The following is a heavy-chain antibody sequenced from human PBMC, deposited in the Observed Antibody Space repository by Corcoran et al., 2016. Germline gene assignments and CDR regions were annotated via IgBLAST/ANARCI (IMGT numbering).Heavy chain of an antibody. CDR3: GRGVGMGV. CDR2: ILPIFGTA. V-gene: IGHV1-69*01. D-gene: IGHD3-10*01. J-gene: IGHJ6*02. CDR1: GGTFSSYA. Sequence: QVQLVQTGAEAKKPGSSVKVSCKASGGTFSSYALSWVRQAPGQGLEWMGGILPIFGTANYAQKFQGRVTITADESTGTAYMELSSLRSEEPAVYYWGRGVGMGVWGQGTTVTGSS.